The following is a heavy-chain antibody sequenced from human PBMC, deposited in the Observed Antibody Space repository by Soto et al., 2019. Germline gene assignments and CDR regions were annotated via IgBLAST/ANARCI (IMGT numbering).Heavy chain of an antibody. J-gene: IGHJ6*02. CDR3: ATGQQHYYYYGMDV. CDR1: GYTLTELS. CDR2: FDPEDGET. V-gene: IGHV1-24*01. D-gene: IGHD6-13*01. Sequence: ASVKVSCKVSGYTLTELSMHWVRQAPGKGLEWMGGFDPEDGETIYAQKFQGRVTMAEDTSTDTAYMELSSLGSEDTAVYYCATGQQHYYYYGMDVWGQGTTVTVSS.